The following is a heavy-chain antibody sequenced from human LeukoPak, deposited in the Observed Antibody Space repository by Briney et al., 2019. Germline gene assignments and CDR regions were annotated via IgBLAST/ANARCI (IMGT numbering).Heavy chain of an antibody. J-gene: IGHJ4*02. V-gene: IGHV3-23*01. CDR2: ISATGGGT. CDR3: AKDWATLPSRLSPFDS. D-gene: IGHD6-6*01. Sequence: GASLRLSCAASGFTFSSYAMSWVRQAPGKGLEWVSTISATGGGTVYADSVKGRFTISRDNSENMLLLQMNSLRADDTAVYYCAKDWATLPSRLSPFDSWGQGTLVTVSS. CDR1: GFTFSSYA.